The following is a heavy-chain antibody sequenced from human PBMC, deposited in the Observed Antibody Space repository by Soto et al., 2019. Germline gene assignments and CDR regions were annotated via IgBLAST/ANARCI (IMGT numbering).Heavy chain of an antibody. V-gene: IGHV4-59*01. CDR1: GGSISTYY. CDR2: IFNSGST. D-gene: IGHD3-22*01. J-gene: IGHJ3*02. CDR3: ARDQKNYYDSSGYFHAFDI. Sequence: QVQLQESSPGLVKPSETLSFTCTVSGGSISTYYWSWIRQPPGKGLEWIGCIFNSGSTNYNPSLKSRVTISVDTSKNQFSLKLSSVTAADTAVYYCARDQKNYYDSSGYFHAFDIWGQGTMVTVSS.